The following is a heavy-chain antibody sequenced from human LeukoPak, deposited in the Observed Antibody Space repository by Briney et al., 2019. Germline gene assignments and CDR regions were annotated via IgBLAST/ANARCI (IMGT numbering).Heavy chain of an antibody. CDR3: ARDGLHTAHFDY. J-gene: IGHJ4*02. CDR1: GFAFTTYT. CDR2: VSDSSDV. D-gene: IGHD5-18*01. V-gene: IGHV3-48*02. Sequence: AGGSLRLSCAASGFAFTTYTMNWVRQAPGKGLEWVSTVSDSSDVHYSDSVKGRFTISRDNARNSLYLQMNSLRDEDTAVYYCARDGLHTAHFDYWGQGTLVTVSS.